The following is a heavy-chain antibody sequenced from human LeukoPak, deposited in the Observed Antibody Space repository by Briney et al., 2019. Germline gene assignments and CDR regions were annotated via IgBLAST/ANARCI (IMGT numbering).Heavy chain of an antibody. V-gene: IGHV5-51*01. D-gene: IGHD1-26*01. J-gene: IGHJ3*02. CDR2: IYPGDSDT. CDR1: GNSFTSYW. CDR3: ARLLLDSGSYPGHDAFDI. Sequence: GESLKISCKGSGNSFTSYWIGWVRQMPGKGLEWMGIIYPGDSDTRYSPSFQGQVTISADKSISTAYLQWSSLKASDTAMYYCARLLLDSGSYPGHDAFDIWGQGTMVTVSS.